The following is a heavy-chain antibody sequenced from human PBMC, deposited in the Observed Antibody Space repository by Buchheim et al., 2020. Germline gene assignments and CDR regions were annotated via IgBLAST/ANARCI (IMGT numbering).Heavy chain of an antibody. CDR2: IWYDGSNK. D-gene: IGHD3-16*01. Sequence: QVQLVESGGGVVQPGRSLRLSCAASGFTFSSYGMHWVRQAPGKGLEWVAVIWYDGSNKYYADSVKGRFTISSDNSKNTLYLQMNSLRAEDTAVYYCARDFIQPPDLGAGFDPWGQGTL. V-gene: IGHV3-33*01. J-gene: IGHJ5*02. CDR3: ARDFIQPPDLGAGFDP. CDR1: GFTFSSYG.